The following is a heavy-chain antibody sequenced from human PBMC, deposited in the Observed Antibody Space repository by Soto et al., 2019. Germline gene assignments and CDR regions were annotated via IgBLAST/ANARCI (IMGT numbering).Heavy chain of an antibody. CDR3: ARRTRYYYMDV. Sequence: SETLSLTCTVSGGSISSYYWSWIRQPPGEGLEWIGYIYYSGSTNYNPSLKSRVTISVDTSKNQFSLKLSSVTAADTAVYYCARRTRYYYMDVWGKGTTVTVSS. D-gene: IGHD2-2*01. CDR1: GGSISSYY. CDR2: IYYSGST. J-gene: IGHJ6*03. V-gene: IGHV4-59*08.